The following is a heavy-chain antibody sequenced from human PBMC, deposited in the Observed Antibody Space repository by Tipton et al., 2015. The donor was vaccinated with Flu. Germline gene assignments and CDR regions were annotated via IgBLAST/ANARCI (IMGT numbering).Heavy chain of an antibody. V-gene: IGHV4-31*03. CDR2: TNHSGTT. Sequence: TLSLTCSVSGDYVSGGTYHWNWVRQFPGKGLEWIGYTNHSGTTYYTPSLKRRATISVDTSKNQFSLNLTSVTAADTAIYYCARGGVLSGDPRGAFDIWGRGTVVTVSS. J-gene: IGHJ3*02. CDR1: GDYVSGGTYH. CDR3: ARGGVLSGDPRGAFDI. D-gene: IGHD1-14*01.